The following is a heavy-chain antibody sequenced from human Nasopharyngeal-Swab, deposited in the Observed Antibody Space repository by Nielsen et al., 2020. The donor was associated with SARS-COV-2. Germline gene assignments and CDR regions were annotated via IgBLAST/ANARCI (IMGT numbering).Heavy chain of an antibody. D-gene: IGHD2-15*01. CDR1: GGSISSYY. Sequence: SETLSLTCTVSGGSISSYYWSWIRQPPGKGLEWIGYIYYSGSTNYNPSLKSRVTISVDTSKNQFSLKLSSVTAADTAVYYCASYSRLLGLFDYWGQGTLVTASS. J-gene: IGHJ4*02. CDR3: ASYSRLLGLFDY. V-gene: IGHV4-59*01. CDR2: IYYSGST.